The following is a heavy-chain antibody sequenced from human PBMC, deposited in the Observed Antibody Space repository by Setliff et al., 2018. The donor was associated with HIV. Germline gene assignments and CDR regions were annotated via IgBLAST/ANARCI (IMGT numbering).Heavy chain of an antibody. J-gene: IGHJ3*02. V-gene: IGHV1-46*01. Sequence: GASVKVSCKAFGYTFTSYFLHWVRRAPGQGLEWLGIIDPNGGATNNAQKLQGRLTVTTDTSTGTLYMELSNLRSDDSAVYYCARAGGGATDQAFDIWGQGTMVTVSS. CDR3: ARAGGGATDQAFDI. CDR1: GYTFTSYF. CDR2: IDPNGGAT. D-gene: IGHD2-2*01.